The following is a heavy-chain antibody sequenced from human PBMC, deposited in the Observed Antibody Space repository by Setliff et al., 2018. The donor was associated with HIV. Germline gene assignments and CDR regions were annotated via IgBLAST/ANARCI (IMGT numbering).Heavy chain of an antibody. CDR1: GGSVSSGSYY. D-gene: IGHD3-10*01. V-gene: IGHV4-61*01. CDR3: TRRGADSYYPRPLDV. Sequence: KSSETLSLTCTVSGGSVSSGSYYWSWIRQPPGKGLEWIGYIYYSGSTKHNPSLKSRVTISLDTSKNQFSLRLNSVTAADTAIYYCTRRGADSYYPRPLDVWGKGTTVTVSS. J-gene: IGHJ6*04. CDR2: IYYSGST.